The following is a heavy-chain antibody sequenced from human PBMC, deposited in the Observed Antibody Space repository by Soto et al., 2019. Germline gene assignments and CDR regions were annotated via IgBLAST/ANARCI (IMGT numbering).Heavy chain of an antibody. V-gene: IGHV4-59*12. CDR2: IYHSGST. J-gene: IGHJ4*02. D-gene: IGHD2-15*01. CDR3: ARGQVVAAQH. Sequence: PSETQSLTCNVSGGSIRSYYCSWIRQPKGKGLEWIGYIYHSGSTYYNPSLKSRVTISVDRSKNQFSLKLSSVTAADTAVYYCARGQVVAAQHWGQGTLVTVSS. CDR1: GGSIRSYY.